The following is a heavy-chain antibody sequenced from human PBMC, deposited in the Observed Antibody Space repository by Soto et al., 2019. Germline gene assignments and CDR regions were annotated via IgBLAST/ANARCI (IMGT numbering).Heavy chain of an antibody. Sequence: SQTLSLTCTVSGGSISSYYWSWIRQPPGKGLEWIGYIYYSGSTNYNPSLKSRVTISVDTSKNQFSLKLSSVTAADTAVYYCARRLAVAGLDYYFDYWGQGTLVTVSS. V-gene: IGHV4-59*01. D-gene: IGHD6-19*01. CDR1: GGSISSYY. J-gene: IGHJ4*02. CDR3: ARRLAVAGLDYYFDY. CDR2: IYYSGST.